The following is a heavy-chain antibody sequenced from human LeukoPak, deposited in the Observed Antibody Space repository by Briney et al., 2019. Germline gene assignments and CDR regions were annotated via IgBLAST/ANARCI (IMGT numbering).Heavy chain of an antibody. CDR1: GYIFTNYW. CDR2: IHPGEFDT. D-gene: IGHD4-11*01. V-gene: IGHV5-51*01. J-gene: IGHJ4*02. CDR3: ATWDINFVFDY. Sequence: GESLQISCKGSGYIFTNYWIGWVRPLPGKGLEWMGIIHPGEFDTRYSPSFEGQVTISADKYISTAYLQWSSLKASDSGMYYCATWDINFVFDYWGQGTLVTVSA.